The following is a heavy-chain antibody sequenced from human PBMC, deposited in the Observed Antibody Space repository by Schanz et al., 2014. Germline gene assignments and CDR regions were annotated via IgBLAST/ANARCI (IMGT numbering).Heavy chain of an antibody. CDR3: GRAGTGMAGWYFEL. Sequence: EVQLLESGGGLVQPGGSLRLSCATSGFSFSSYAINWVRQAPGKGLEWVSFIYIGGNTYYADSVKGRFTISRDNSKNTLFLQMSSLRVDDMAVYYCGRAGTGMAGWYFELWGRGTLVTVSS. V-gene: IGHV3-66*01. CDR2: IYIGGNT. D-gene: IGHD5-18*01. CDR1: GFSFSSYA. J-gene: IGHJ2*01.